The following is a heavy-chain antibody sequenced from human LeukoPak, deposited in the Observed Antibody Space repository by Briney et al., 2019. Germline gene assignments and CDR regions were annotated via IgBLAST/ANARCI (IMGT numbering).Heavy chain of an antibody. V-gene: IGHV1-69*13. CDR1: GGTFSSYA. D-gene: IGHD4-23*01. Sequence: SVNVSCKASGGTFSSYAISWVRQAPGQGLEWMGGIIPIFGTANYAQKFQGRVTITADESTSTAYMELSSLRSEDTAVYYCARDLDYGGNSGDYWGQGTLVTVSS. CDR2: IIPIFGTA. J-gene: IGHJ4*02. CDR3: ARDLDYGGNSGDY.